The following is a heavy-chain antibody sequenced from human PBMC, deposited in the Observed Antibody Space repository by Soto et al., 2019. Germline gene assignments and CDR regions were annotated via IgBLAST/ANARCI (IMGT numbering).Heavy chain of an antibody. D-gene: IGHD6-13*01. J-gene: IGHJ6*02. Sequence: QVQLQESGPGLVKPSETLSLTCTGSGGSISSYYWSWIRQPAGKGLEWIGRIYTSGSTNYNPSLKSRVTMSVDTSKNQFSLKLSSVTAADTAVYYCARDLEAAAGIYAHGMDVWGQGTTVTVSS. CDR1: GGSISSYY. CDR2: IYTSGST. V-gene: IGHV4-4*07. CDR3: ARDLEAAAGIYAHGMDV.